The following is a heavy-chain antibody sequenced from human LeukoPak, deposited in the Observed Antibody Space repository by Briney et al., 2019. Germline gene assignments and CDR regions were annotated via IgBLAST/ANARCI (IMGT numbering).Heavy chain of an antibody. J-gene: IGHJ4*02. CDR3: ARDRDGGDPSFDY. Sequence: ASVKVSCKASGYTFTGYYMHWVRQAPGQGLEWMGWISAYNGNTNYAQKLQGRVTMTTDTSTSTAYMELRSLRSDDTAVYYCARDRDGGDPSFDYWGQGTLVTVSS. CDR1: GYTFTGYY. V-gene: IGHV1-18*04. CDR2: ISAYNGNT. D-gene: IGHD2-21*02.